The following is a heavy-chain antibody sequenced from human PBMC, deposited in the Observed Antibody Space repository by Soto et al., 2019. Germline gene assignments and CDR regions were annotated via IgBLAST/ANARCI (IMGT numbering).Heavy chain of an antibody. J-gene: IGHJ3*02. V-gene: IGHV1-18*01. CDR1: GYTFTSYG. CDR3: ARDLTIFGVVTRDAFDI. CDR2: ISAYNGNT. D-gene: IGHD3-3*01. Sequence: QVQLVQSGAEVKKLGASVKVSCKASGYTFTSYGISWVRQAPGQGLEWMGWISAYNGNTNYAQKLQGRVTMTTDTSTSTAYMELRSLRSDDTAVYYCARDLTIFGVVTRDAFDIWGQGTMVTVSS.